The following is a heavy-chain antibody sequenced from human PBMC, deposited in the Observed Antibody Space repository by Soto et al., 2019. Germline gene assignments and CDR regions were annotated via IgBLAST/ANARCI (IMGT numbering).Heavy chain of an antibody. CDR3: ASYSSGWYAGGY. V-gene: IGHV1-69*02. Sequence: QVQLVQSGAEVKKPGSSVKVSCKASGGTFSSYTISWVRQAPGQGLEWMGRIIPILGIANYAQKFQGRVTITADKSTSTAYMELSSLRSEDTAVYYCASYSSGWYAGGYWGQGTLVTASS. CDR1: GGTFSSYT. J-gene: IGHJ4*02. D-gene: IGHD6-19*01. CDR2: IIPILGIA.